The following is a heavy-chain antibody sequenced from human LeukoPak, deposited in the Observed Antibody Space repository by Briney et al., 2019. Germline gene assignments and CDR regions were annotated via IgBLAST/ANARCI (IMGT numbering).Heavy chain of an antibody. J-gene: IGHJ4*02. Sequence: GGSLRLSCAASGFTFNNAWMNWVRQAPGKGLEWVGRIKSKTDGGATDYAAAVKGRFTISRDDSKNTLYLQMNSLKTEDTAVYYCTACLQLWLDYWGQGTLVTVSS. CDR1: GFTFNNAW. CDR3: TACLQLWLDY. D-gene: IGHD5-18*01. V-gene: IGHV3-15*05. CDR2: IKSKTDGGAT.